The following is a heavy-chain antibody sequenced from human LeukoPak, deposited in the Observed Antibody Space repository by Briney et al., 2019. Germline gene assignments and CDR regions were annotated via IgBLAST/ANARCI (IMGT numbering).Heavy chain of an antibody. CDR3: ARGSQSLGYCSGGSCRAKVFDY. Sequence: PSETLSLTCAVYGGSFSGYYWSWIRQPPGKGLEWIGEINHSGSTNYNPSLKSLVTISVDTSKNQFSLKLSSVTAADTAVYYCARGSQSLGYCSGGSCRAKVFDYWGQGTLVTVSS. J-gene: IGHJ4*02. CDR1: GGSFSGYY. CDR2: INHSGST. D-gene: IGHD2-15*01. V-gene: IGHV4-34*01.